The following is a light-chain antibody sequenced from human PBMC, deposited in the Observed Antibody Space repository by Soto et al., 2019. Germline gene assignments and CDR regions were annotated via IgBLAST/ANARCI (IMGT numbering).Light chain of an antibody. J-gene: IGLJ2*01. V-gene: IGLV1-51*01. CDR1: SSNIGNNY. CDR2: DNN. CDR3: GAWDTTLRIVI. Sequence: QSVLTQPPSVSAAPGQKVTISCSGSSSNIGNNYVSWYQQLPGTAPKLLIYDNNKRPSGIPDRFSGPKSGTSATLGITGLQTGDEADYYCGAWDTTLRIVIFGGGTKVTVL.